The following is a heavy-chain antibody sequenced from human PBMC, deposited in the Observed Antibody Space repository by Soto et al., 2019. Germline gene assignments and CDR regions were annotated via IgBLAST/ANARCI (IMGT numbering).Heavy chain of an antibody. CDR3: ARDRGAVTGQYFDY. D-gene: IGHD6-19*01. Sequence: QVQLEASGGGLVKPGGSLRLSCAASGFTFSAVYMSWIRQAPNKGLEYISYISSSGTSANYADSVKGRFTISRDNAKNSLYLQMNSLRAEDTAVSYCARDRGAVTGQYFDYWGQGALVTVSS. J-gene: IGHJ4*02. V-gene: IGHV3-11*05. CDR1: GFTFSAVY. CDR2: ISSSGTSA.